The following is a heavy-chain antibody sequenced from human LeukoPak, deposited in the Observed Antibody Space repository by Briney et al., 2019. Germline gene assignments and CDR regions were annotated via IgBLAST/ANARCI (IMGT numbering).Heavy chain of an antibody. V-gene: IGHV1-8*01. D-gene: IGHD3-22*01. Sequence: ASVKVSCKASGYTFTSYDINRVRQATGQGLEWMGWMNPNSGNTGYAQKFQGRVTMTRNTSISTAYMELSSLRSEDTAVYYCARRHYDSSGYPRFDPWGQGTLVTVSS. CDR3: ARRHYDSSGYPRFDP. J-gene: IGHJ5*02. CDR1: GYTFTSYD. CDR2: MNPNSGNT.